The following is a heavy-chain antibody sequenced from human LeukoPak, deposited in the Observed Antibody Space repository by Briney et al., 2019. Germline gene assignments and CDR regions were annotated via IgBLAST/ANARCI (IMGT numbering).Heavy chain of an antibody. CDR2: ISYDGSNK. J-gene: IGHJ3*02. CDR3: AREKRLLGCCSSTSCFAYAFDI. D-gene: IGHD2-2*01. Sequence: GGSLRLSCAASGFTFSSYAMHWVRQAPGKGLEWVAVISYDGSNKYYADSVKGRFTISRDNSKNTLYLQMDSLRAEDTAVYYCAREKRLLGCCSSTSCFAYAFDIWGQGTMVTVSS. V-gene: IGHV3-30-3*01. CDR1: GFTFSSYA.